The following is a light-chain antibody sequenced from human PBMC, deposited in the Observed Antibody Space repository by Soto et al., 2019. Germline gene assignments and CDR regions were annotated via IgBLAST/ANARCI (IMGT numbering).Light chain of an antibody. V-gene: IGKV1-5*03. CDR1: QNVSNW. CDR3: QQYRKEST. J-gene: IGKJ2*01. Sequence: DVAMTQSPSTLPTSIGDRVTINCRASQNVSNWLAWYQQKPGKAPKLLIYKASSLESGVPSRFSAGGSGTDFTLTIHSLQSDEFATYVFQQYRKESTFGQGTKLEIK. CDR2: KAS.